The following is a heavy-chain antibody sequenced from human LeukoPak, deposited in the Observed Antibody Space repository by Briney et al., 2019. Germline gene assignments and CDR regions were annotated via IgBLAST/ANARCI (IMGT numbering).Heavy chain of an antibody. Sequence: PGGSLRLSCAASGFTFSSYSMNWVRQAPGKGLEWVSSISSSSSYIYYADSVKGRFTISRDNAKNSLYLQMNSLRAEDTAVYYCARSLTDYDFWSGYRYYGMDVWGQGTTVTVSS. CDR1: GFTFSSYS. CDR3: ARSLTDYDFWSGYRYYGMDV. V-gene: IGHV3-21*01. J-gene: IGHJ6*02. D-gene: IGHD3-3*01. CDR2: ISSSSSYI.